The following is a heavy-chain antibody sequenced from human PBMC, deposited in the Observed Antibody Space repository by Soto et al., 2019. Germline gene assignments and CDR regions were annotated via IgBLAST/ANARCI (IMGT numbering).Heavy chain of an antibody. Sequence: GSPRIACAASGFTFWSYEVNWFRQAPGKGLEWVSYISSSGSTIYYADSVKGRFTISRDNAKNSLYLQMNSLRAEDTAVYYCARGGAPRPYYDFWDVDYYYGMDVWGQGTTVTVSS. CDR3: ARGGAPRPYYDFWDVDYYYGMDV. D-gene: IGHD3-3*01. CDR2: ISSSGSTI. V-gene: IGHV3-48*03. CDR1: GFTFWSYE. J-gene: IGHJ6*02.